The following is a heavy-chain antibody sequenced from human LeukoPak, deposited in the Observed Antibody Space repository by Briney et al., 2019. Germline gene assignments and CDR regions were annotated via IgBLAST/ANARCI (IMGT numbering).Heavy chain of an antibody. D-gene: IGHD2-2*01. V-gene: IGHV1-46*03. Sequence: ASVKVSCKASGYTFTNYYMYWVRQAPGQGLEWMGIINPSGGSTSYAQKFQGRVTMTRDTSTSTVYMELSSLRSEDTAVYYCARKYCSSTSCYYNWFDPWGQGTLVTVSS. CDR3: ARKYCSSTSCYYNWFDP. J-gene: IGHJ5*02. CDR1: GYTFTNYY. CDR2: INPSGGST.